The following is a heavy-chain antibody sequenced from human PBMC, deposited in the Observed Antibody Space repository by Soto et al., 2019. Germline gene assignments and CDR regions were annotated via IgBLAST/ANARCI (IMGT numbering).Heavy chain of an antibody. D-gene: IGHD3-10*01. CDR1: GGSISIYY. CDR3: ARVWGGAFDF. Sequence: ETLSLTCTVSGGSISIYYWSWIRQPPGKGLEWIGYIYYSGSTNYNPSLKSRVTISVDTSKNQFSLKLSSVTAADTAVYYCARVWGGAFDFWGQGTMVTVSS. CDR2: IYYSGST. V-gene: IGHV4-59*01. J-gene: IGHJ3*01.